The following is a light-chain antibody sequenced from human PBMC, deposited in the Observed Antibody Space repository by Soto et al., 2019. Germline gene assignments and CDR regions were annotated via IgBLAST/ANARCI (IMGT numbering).Light chain of an antibody. CDR3: QSYDSSLSGLYV. Sequence: QSVLTQPPSESGAPGQSVTISCTGSSSDIGAGYDVHWYQQLPGTAPKLLIYGNSNRPSGVPDRFSGSKSGTSASLAVTGLQAEDEADYYCQSYDSSLSGLYVIGTGTKVTVL. J-gene: IGLJ1*01. CDR1: SSDIGAGYD. V-gene: IGLV1-40*01. CDR2: GNS.